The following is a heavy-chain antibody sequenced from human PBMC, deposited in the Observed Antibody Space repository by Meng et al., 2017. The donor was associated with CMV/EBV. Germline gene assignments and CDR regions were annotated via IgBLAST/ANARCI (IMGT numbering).Heavy chain of an antibody. CDR1: GGSISSSSYY. Sequence: GSLRLSCTVSGGSISSSSYYWGWIRQPPGKGLEWIGSIYYSGSTYYNPSLKSRVTISVDTSKNQFSLKLSSVTAADTAVYYCARAHEANWFDPWGQGTLVT. V-gene: IGHV4-39*07. J-gene: IGHJ5*02. CDR3: ARAHEANWFDP. CDR2: IYYSGST.